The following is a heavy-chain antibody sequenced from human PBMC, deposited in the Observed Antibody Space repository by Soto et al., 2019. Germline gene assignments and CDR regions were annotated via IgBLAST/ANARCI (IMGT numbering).Heavy chain of an antibody. J-gene: IGHJ6*02. CDR3: ARDNYRYYYGMDV. D-gene: IGHD4-4*01. V-gene: IGHV3-7*01. CDR2: IKQDGSEK. Sequence: GGSLRLSCAASGFTFSSYWMRWVRQAPGKGLEWVANIKQDGSEKYYVDSVKGRFTISRDNAKNSLYLQMNSLRAEDTAVYYCARDNYRYYYGMDVWGQGNPGHRLL. CDR1: GFTFSSYW.